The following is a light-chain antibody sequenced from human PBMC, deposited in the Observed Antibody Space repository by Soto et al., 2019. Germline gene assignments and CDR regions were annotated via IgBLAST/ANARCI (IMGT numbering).Light chain of an antibody. CDR1: QNIGTF. CDR2: SAS. J-gene: IGKJ4*01. CDR3: QESYDAPLT. Sequence: DIQLTQSPSSLSASVGDRVTITCRASQNIGTFLAWYQQRPGRVPHILIYSASTLQSGVPSRFSGSGAGTDFTLTIYGLQPEGVAIYYCQESYDAPLTIGGGTKEDI. V-gene: IGKV1-39*01.